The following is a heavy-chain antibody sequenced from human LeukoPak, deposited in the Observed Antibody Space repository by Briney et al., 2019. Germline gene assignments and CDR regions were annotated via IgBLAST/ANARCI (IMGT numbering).Heavy chain of an antibody. J-gene: IGHJ6*03. CDR3: ARITPALVVVPAASYMDV. Sequence: SETLSLTCAVYGGSFSGYYWSWIRQPPGKGLEWIGEINHSGSTNYNPSLKSRVTISADTSKNQFSLKLSSVTAAYTAVYYCARITPALVVVPAASYMDVWGKGTTVTVSS. CDR1: GGSFSGYY. D-gene: IGHD2-2*01. CDR2: INHSGST. V-gene: IGHV4-34*01.